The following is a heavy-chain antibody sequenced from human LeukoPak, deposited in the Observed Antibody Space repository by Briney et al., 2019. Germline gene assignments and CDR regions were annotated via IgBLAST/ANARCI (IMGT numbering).Heavy chain of an antibody. CDR3: AREYYYDSSGLFD. V-gene: IGHV3-33*01. J-gene: IGHJ4*02. CDR1: GFTFSSYG. D-gene: IGHD3-22*01. Sequence: GGSLRLSCAASGFTFSSYGMHWVRQAPGKGLEWVAVIWYDGSNKYYADSVKGRFTISRDNSKNTLYLQMNSLRAEDTAVYYCAREYYYDSSGLFDWDQGTLVTVSS. CDR2: IWYDGSNK.